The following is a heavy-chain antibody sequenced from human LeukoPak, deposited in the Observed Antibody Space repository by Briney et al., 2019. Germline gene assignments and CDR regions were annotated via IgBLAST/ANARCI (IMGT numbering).Heavy chain of an antibody. CDR3: ARGPILYYDTRLIYGMDV. V-gene: IGHV4-59*12. D-gene: IGHD3-22*01. J-gene: IGHJ6*02. CDR2: IYYSGGT. Sequence: PSETLSLTCTVSGGSINNYYWSWIRQPPGKGLEWIAYIYYSGGTNYNPSLKSRVTISVDTSKNQFSLKLSSVTAADTAVYYCARGPILYYDTRLIYGMDVWGQGTTVTVSS. CDR1: GGSINNYY.